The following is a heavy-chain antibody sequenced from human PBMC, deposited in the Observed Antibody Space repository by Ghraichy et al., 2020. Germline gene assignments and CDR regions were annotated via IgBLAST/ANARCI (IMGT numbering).Heavy chain of an antibody. D-gene: IGHD3-22*01. CDR2: ISAYNGNT. J-gene: IGHJ4*02. CDR1: GYTFTSYG. CDR3: ARPPHHDSSGYQLDY. Sequence: ASVKVSCKASGYTFTSYGISWVRQAPGQGLEWMGWISAYNGNTNYAQKLQGRVTMTTDTSTSTAYMELRSLRSDDTAVYYCARPPHHDSSGYQLDYWGQGTLVTVSS. V-gene: IGHV1-18*04.